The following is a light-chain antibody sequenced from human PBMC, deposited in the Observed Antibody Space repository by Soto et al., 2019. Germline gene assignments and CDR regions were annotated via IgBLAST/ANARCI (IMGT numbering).Light chain of an antibody. Sequence: EIVMTQSPATLSVSPGERATLSCRASQSISGSLAWYQQKPGQAPRFLIYGASTRATGVPARFSGSGSGTEFTLTISSLQSEDFAVYYCQQYSNWPLTFGGGTKVEIK. CDR3: QQYSNWPLT. V-gene: IGKV3-15*01. J-gene: IGKJ4*01. CDR2: GAS. CDR1: QSISGS.